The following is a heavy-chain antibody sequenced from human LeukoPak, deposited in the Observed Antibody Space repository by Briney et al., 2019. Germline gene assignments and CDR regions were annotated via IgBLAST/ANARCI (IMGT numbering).Heavy chain of an antibody. CDR3: ARHEVNYYDNSATWCFDL. Sequence: SGTLSLTCAVSGGSISSSNWRSWVRQPPGKGLEWIGSIYYSGSTYYNPSLKSRVTISVDTSKNQFSLKLSSVTAADTAVYYCARHEVNYYDNSATWCFDLWGRGTLVTVSS. CDR1: GGSISSSNW. V-gene: IGHV4-4*02. CDR2: IYYSGST. J-gene: IGHJ2*01. D-gene: IGHD3-22*01.